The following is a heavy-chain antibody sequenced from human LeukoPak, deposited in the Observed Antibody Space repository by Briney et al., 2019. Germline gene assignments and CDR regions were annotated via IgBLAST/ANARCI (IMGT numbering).Heavy chain of an antibody. CDR3: AKDARWESSQQWGGYWYFDL. CDR1: GFIFSNYA. D-gene: IGHD3-16*02. CDR2: ISDSSDST. V-gene: IGHV3-23*01. J-gene: IGHJ2*01. Sequence: QPGGSLRLSCAASGFIFSNYAMNWVRQAPGKRLEWVSAISDSSDSTYYADSVKGRFTISRDNSKNTLSLQMNSLRVDDTAVYYCAKDARWESSQQWGGYWYFDLWGRGTRVTVSS.